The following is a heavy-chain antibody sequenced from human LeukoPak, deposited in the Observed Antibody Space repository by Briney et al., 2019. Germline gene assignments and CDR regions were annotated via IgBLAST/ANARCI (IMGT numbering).Heavy chain of an antibody. J-gene: IGHJ3*02. D-gene: IGHD3-10*01. CDR1: GFTFSTYS. V-gene: IGHV3-21*06. Sequence: GRSLRLSCAAYGFTFSTYSMNCVRLAPGEWLECLSSIATSSDYIYYAGSLKGRFTISRDNAKNSLYLHMNSLRPDDTAVYYCARGRSITILRGVAISGGFDIWGQGTKVTVS. CDR2: IATSSDYI. CDR3: ARGRSITILRGVAISGGFDI.